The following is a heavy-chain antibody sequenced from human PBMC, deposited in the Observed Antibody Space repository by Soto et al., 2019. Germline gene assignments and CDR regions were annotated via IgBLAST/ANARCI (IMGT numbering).Heavy chain of an antibody. CDR1: GYTFTSYY. Sequence: ASVKVSCKASGYTFTSYYMRWVRQAPGQGLEWMGIINPSGGSTSYAQKFQGRVTMTRDTSTSTVYMELSSLRSEDTAVYYCARDDYGEKGAFDIWGQGTMVTVSS. D-gene: IGHD4-17*01. CDR3: ARDDYGEKGAFDI. CDR2: INPSGGST. V-gene: IGHV1-46*01. J-gene: IGHJ3*02.